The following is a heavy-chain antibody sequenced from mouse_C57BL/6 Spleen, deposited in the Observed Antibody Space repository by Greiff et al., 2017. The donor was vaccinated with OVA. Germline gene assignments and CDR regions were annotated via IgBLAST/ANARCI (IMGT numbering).Heavy chain of an antibody. J-gene: IGHJ2*01. Sequence: QVQLKQSGAELARPGASVKLSCKASGYTFTSYGISWVKQRTGQGLEWIGEIYPRSGNTYYNEKFKGKATLTADKSSSTAYMELRSLTSEDSAVYFCARNPFTTVVPYDFDYWGQGTTLTVSS. D-gene: IGHD1-1*01. CDR3: ARNPFTTVVPYDFDY. CDR2: IYPRSGNT. V-gene: IGHV1-81*01. CDR1: GYTFTSYG.